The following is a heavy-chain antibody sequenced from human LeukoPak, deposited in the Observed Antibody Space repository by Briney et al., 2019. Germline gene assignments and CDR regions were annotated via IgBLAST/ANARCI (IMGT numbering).Heavy chain of an antibody. CDR1: GYTFTSYY. CDR2: INPSGGST. Sequence: GASVKVSCKASGYTFTSYYMHWVRQSPGQGLEWMGIINPSGGSTSYAQKFQGRVTMTRDTSTSTVYMELSSLRSGDTAVYYCARRADTAPPDYWGQGTLVTVSS. J-gene: IGHJ4*02. V-gene: IGHV1-46*01. D-gene: IGHD5-18*01. CDR3: ARRADTAPPDY.